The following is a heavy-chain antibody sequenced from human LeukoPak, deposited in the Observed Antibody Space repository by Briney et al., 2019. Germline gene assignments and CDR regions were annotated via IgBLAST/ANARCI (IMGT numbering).Heavy chain of an antibody. CDR1: GGSFSGYY. D-gene: IGHD3-16*02. V-gene: IGHV4-34*01. CDR3: ARGRYYDYVWRSYRPFDY. CDR2: INHSGST. J-gene: IGHJ4*02. Sequence: PSETLSLTCAVYGGSFSGYYWSWIRQPPGKGLEWIGEINHSGSTNYNPSLKSRVTISVDTSKNQFSLKLSSVTAADTAVYYCARGRYYDYVWRSYRPFDYWGQGTLVTVSS.